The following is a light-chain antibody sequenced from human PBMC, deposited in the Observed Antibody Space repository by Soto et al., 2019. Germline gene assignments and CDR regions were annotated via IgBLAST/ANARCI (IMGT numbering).Light chain of an antibody. CDR2: DVS. V-gene: IGLV2-14*01. J-gene: IGLJ2*01. Sequence: QSALTQPASVSGSPGQSITISCTGTSSDVGGYNYVSWYQQHPGKAPKLMIYDVSNRPSGVSNRFSGSKSGNTASLTISGLHAEDEADYYCSSYTSSSTSGFGGGTKLTVL. CDR3: SSYTSSSTSG. CDR1: SSDVGGYNY.